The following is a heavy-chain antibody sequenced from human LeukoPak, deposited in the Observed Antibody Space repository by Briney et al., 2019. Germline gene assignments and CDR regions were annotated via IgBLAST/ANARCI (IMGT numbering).Heavy chain of an antibody. CDR2: IIPIFGTA. CDR3: ARDTNTIFGVVTMYYYYGMDV. Sequence: SVKVSCKASGGTFISYAISWVRQAPGQGLEWMGGIIPIFGTANYAQKFQGRVTITADESTSTAYMELSSLRSEDTAVYYCARDTNTIFGVVTMYYYYGMDVWGQGTTVTVSS. J-gene: IGHJ6*02. D-gene: IGHD3-3*01. CDR1: GGTFISYA. V-gene: IGHV1-69*13.